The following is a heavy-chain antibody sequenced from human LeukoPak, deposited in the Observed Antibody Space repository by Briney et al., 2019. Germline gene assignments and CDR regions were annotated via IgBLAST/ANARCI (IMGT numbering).Heavy chain of an antibody. Sequence: GRSLRLSCAASGFTFDDYAMHWVRQAPGKGLEWVSGISWNSGSIGYADSVKGRFTISRDNAKNSLYLQMKSLRAEDTAVYYCAKVILYYDSSGSKRYYFDYWGQGTLVTVSS. J-gene: IGHJ4*02. V-gene: IGHV3-9*01. CDR2: ISWNSGSI. CDR1: GFTFDDYA. CDR3: AKVILYYDSSGSKRYYFDY. D-gene: IGHD3-22*01.